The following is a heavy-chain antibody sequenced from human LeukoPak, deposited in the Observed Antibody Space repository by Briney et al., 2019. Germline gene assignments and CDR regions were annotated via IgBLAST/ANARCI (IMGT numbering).Heavy chain of an antibody. D-gene: IGHD3-16*02. CDR3: ARDLGVIVHPSDY. CDR1: GFTISSYS. Sequence: GGSLRPSCAASGFTISSYSMNWVRQAPGKGLEWVSSISSVGNYIYYADSVKGRFTISRDNAKNSLYLQMSSLRAEDTALYYCARDLGVIVHPSDYWGQGTLVTVSS. CDR2: ISSVGNYI. J-gene: IGHJ4*02. V-gene: IGHV3-21*01.